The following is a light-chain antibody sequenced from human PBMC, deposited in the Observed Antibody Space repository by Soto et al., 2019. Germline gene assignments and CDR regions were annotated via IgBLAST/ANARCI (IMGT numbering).Light chain of an antibody. J-gene: IGKJ2*01. Sequence: EIVLTQSPGTLSLSPGERATLSCRASQSVSSSYLAWYQQKPGQDPRLLIYGASSRATGIPDRFSGSGSGSDVTLTISRLQPEDFAVYYWQQYGSAPYTFGQGTKLEIK. V-gene: IGKV3-20*01. CDR3: QQYGSAPYT. CDR1: QSVSSSY. CDR2: GAS.